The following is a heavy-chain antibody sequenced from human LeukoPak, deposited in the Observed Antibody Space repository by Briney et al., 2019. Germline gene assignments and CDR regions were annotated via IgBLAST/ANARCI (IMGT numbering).Heavy chain of an antibody. D-gene: IGHD3-10*01. V-gene: IGHV3-23*01. CDR1: GFTFSSYA. CDR2: ISGSGGST. J-gene: IGHJ4*02. CDR3: ASQSGSRRNDY. Sequence: GGSLRLSCAASGFTFSSYAMSWVRQAPGKGLESGSAISGSGGSTYYADSVKGRVTISRDNSKNTLYLQMNSLRAEDTAVYYCASQSGSRRNDYWGQGTLVTVSS.